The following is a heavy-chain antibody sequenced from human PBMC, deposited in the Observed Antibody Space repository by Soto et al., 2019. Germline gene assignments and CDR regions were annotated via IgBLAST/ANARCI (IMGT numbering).Heavy chain of an antibody. CDR2: TYYRSKWYN. J-gene: IGHJ5*02. CDR3: ARARGNWNVSPWLEP. D-gene: IGHD1-1*01. V-gene: IGHV6-1*01. Sequence: PSQTLSLTCAISGDSVSSNSAAWNWIRQSPSRGLEWLGKTYYRSKWYNDYAVSVKSRITINPDTSKNQFSLQLNSVTPEDTAVYYCARARGNWNVSPWLEPWGQGTLVSLSS. CDR1: GDSVSSNSAA.